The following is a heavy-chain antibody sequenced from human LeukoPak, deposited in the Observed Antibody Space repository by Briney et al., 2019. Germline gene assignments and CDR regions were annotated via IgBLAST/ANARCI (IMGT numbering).Heavy chain of an antibody. CDR2: ISGSGGST. V-gene: IGHV3-23*01. D-gene: IGHD5-12*01. Sequence: GGSLRLSCAASGFTFSNNYMSWVRQAPGKGLEWVSAISGSGGSTYYADSVKGRFTISRDNSKNTLYLQMNSLRAEDTAVYYCARPTLGDYSGYDPYYYYYGMDVWGQGTTVTVSS. J-gene: IGHJ6*02. CDR1: GFTFSNNY. CDR3: ARPTLGDYSGYDPYYYYYGMDV.